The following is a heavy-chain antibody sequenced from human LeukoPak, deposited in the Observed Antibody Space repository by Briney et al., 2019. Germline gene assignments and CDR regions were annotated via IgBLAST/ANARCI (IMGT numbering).Heavy chain of an antibody. V-gene: IGHV1-2*02. CDR2: INPNSGGT. D-gene: IGHD1-26*01. Sequence: ASVKVSCKASGYTFTGYYMHWVRQAPGQGLEWMGWINPNSGGTNYAQKFQGRVTMTRDTSISTAYMELSRLRSDDTAVYYCATSHSGSYFGFDYWGQGTLVTVSS. CDR3: ATSHSGSYFGFDY. CDR1: GYTFTGYY. J-gene: IGHJ4*02.